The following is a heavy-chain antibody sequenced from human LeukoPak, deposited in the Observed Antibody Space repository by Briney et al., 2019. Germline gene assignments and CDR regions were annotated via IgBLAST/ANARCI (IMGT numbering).Heavy chain of an antibody. V-gene: IGHV3-7*01. CDR2: IKQDGSEK. D-gene: IGHD2-2*01. CDR1: GFTFSSYW. Sequence: GGSLRLSCAASGFTFSSYWMSWVRQAPGKGLEWVANIKQDGSEKYYVDSVKGRFTISRDNAKNSLYLQMNSLRAEDTAVYYCVRDQGYCTSASCRGDAFDVWGQGSMVSVSS. J-gene: IGHJ3*01. CDR3: VRDQGYCTSASCRGDAFDV.